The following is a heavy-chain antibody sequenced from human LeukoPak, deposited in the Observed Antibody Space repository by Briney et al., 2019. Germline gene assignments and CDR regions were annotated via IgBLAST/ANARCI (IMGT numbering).Heavy chain of an antibody. V-gene: IGHV4-59*11. CDR2: LYYSGST. D-gene: IGHD5-18*01. J-gene: IGHJ4*02. CDR3: ARIVPYNYGYVDY. Sequence: SETLSLTCTVYGASISSHYWSWIRQPPGKGLEWIGYLYYSGSTNYNPSLKSRVTISVDTSKNQLSLNLNSVTAADTAVYYCARIVPYNYGYVDYWGQGTLVSVSS. CDR1: GASISSHY.